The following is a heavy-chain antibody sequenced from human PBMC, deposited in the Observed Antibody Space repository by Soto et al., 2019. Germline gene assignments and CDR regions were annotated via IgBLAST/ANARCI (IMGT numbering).Heavy chain of an antibody. V-gene: IGHV4-31*03. CDR3: ARDVRDTGYSYWFDP. D-gene: IGHD3-9*01. CDR1: GASVGSGGYY. J-gene: IGHJ5*02. Sequence: PSETLSLTCTVSGASVGSGGYYWSWIRQVPGKGLEWIGYIKYSGTTHYSPSLKSRVNISFDKSKNQVFLNLRLVTDADTAVYFCARDVRDTGYSYWFDPWGQGILVTVSS. CDR2: IKYSGTT.